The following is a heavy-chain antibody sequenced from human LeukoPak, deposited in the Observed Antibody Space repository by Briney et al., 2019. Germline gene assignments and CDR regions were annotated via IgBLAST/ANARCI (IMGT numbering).Heavy chain of an antibody. CDR1: GFALSDYS. Sequence: GGSLRLSCAASGFALSDYSMNWVRQVRGKGLEWVSYISSSSNKVYYADSVKGRFTISRDNAKNSLFLQMNSLRADDTAVYYCARNFYCGGDCAISYFDYWGQGTLVTVSS. CDR3: ARNFYCGGDCAISYFDY. CDR2: ISSSSNKV. V-gene: IGHV3-48*01. J-gene: IGHJ4*02. D-gene: IGHD2-21*02.